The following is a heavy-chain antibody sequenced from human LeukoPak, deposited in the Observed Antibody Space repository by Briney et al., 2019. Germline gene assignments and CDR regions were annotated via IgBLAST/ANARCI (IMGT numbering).Heavy chain of an antibody. J-gene: IGHJ4*02. CDR2: ISSSSSTV. Sequence: GGSLRLSCAASGFTFISYAMNWVRQAPGKGLEGVAYISSSSSTVHYADSVKGRFTISRDNAKNSLYLQMSSLRDGDTAVYYCTREDGDYGSLYYFDYWGQGTLVTVSS. D-gene: IGHD4-17*01. V-gene: IGHV3-48*02. CDR3: TREDGDYGSLYYFDY. CDR1: GFTFISYA.